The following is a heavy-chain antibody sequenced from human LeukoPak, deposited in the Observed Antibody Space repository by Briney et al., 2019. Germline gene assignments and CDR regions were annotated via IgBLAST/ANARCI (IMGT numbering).Heavy chain of an antibody. CDR1: GGSISTYY. CDR3: AREDTAMGPFDY. CDR2: IYTTGPA. J-gene: IGHJ4*02. D-gene: IGHD5-18*01. Sequence: PSETLSLTCTVSGGSISTYYWGWIRQPAGKRPEWIGRIYTTGPATHNPSLKSRVTMSVDTSKNQFSLKLSSVTAADTAVYYCAREDTAMGPFDYWGQGTLVTVSS. V-gene: IGHV4-4*07.